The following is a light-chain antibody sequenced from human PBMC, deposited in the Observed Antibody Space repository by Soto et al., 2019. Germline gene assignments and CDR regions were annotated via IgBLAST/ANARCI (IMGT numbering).Light chain of an antibody. Sequence: EIVLTQSPGTLSLSPGEIATLSCRASQSVSSSSLAWYQHKPGQAPRLLIYAASTRATGIPDRFSGSGSGTDFSLTISRRQPEDFAVYCCLQFDKSPLYTFGQGTKQEIK. J-gene: IGKJ2*01. CDR3: LQFDKSPLYT. CDR1: QSVSSSS. V-gene: IGKV3-20*01. CDR2: AAS.